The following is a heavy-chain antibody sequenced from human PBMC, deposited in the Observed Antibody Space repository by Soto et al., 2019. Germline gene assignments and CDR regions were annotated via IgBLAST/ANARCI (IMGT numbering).Heavy chain of an antibody. D-gene: IGHD2-15*01. CDR1: GYTFTSYG. V-gene: IGHV1-18*01. CDR3: ARRTSGYCSGGSCLGHFAY. Sequence: ASVKVSCKASGYTFTSYGISWVRQAPGQGLEWMGWISAYNGNTNYAQKLQGRVTMTTDTSTSTAYMELRSLRSDDTAVYYCARRTSGYCSGGSCLGHFAYWGQGTLVTVSS. CDR2: ISAYNGNT. J-gene: IGHJ4*02.